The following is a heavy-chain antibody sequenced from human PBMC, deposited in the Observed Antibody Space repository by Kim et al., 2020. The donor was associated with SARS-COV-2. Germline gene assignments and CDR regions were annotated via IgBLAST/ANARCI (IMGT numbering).Heavy chain of an antibody. D-gene: IGHD5-18*01. CDR2: ISSSSYI. J-gene: IGHJ5*02. V-gene: IGHV3-21*01. CDR3: ARDRRGYGDWFDP. Sequence: GGSLRLSCAASGFTFSSYSMNWVRQAPGKGLEWVSSISSSSYIYYADSVMGRFTISRDNAKNSLYLQMNSLRAEDTAVYYCARDRRGYGDWFDPWGQGTLVTVSS. CDR1: GFTFSSYS.